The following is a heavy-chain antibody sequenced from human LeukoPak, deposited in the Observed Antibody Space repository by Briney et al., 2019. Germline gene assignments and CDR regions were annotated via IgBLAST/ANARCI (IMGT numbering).Heavy chain of an antibody. J-gene: IGHJ5*02. CDR1: GGSFSGYY. CDR3: ARGGGYNWFDP. V-gene: IGHV4-34*01. Sequence: PSETLSLTCAVYGGSFSGYYWSWIRQPPGKGLEWIGEISQSGSTYYNSSLKSRVTISVDTSKNQFSLKLTSVTAADTAVYYCARGGGYNWFDPWGQGTLVTVSS. CDR2: ISQSGST.